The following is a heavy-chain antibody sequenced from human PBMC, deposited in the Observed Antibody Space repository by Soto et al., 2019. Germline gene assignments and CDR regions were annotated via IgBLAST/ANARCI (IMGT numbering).Heavy chain of an antibody. J-gene: IGHJ3*02. Sequence: GGSLRLSCAASGFTFSSYAMSWVHQAPGKGLEWVSAISGSGGSTYYADSVKGRFTISRDNSKNTLYLQMNSLRAEDTAVYYCAKGRDSSGYVDIWGQGTMVTVSS. CDR3: AKGRDSSGYVDI. V-gene: IGHV3-23*01. D-gene: IGHD3-22*01. CDR1: GFTFSSYA. CDR2: ISGSGGST.